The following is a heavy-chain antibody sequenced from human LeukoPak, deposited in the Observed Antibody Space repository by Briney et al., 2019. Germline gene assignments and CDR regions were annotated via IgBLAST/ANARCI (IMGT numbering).Heavy chain of an antibody. D-gene: IGHD4-23*01. J-gene: IGHJ4*02. CDR3: AKNIGGFDY. CDR2: FSASDGSR. V-gene: IGHV3-23*01. Sequence: GGSMRLSCEASGFSFSSYGMSWVRQAPGEGLEWVSGFSASDGSRYYADSVKGRFTISRDNSKNTLYLQMNSLRAEDTAVYYCAKNIGGFDYWGQGTLVTVSS. CDR1: GFSFSSYG.